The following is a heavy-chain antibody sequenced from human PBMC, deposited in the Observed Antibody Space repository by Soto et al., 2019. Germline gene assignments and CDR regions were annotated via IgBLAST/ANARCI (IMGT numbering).Heavy chain of an antibody. CDR2: ISYDGSNK. D-gene: IGHD2-2*01. CDR1: GFTFSSYG. CDR3: AKDPSCTSCYGDYYGMDV. J-gene: IGHJ6*02. V-gene: IGHV3-30*18. Sequence: QVQLVESGGGVVQPGRSLRLSCAASGFTFSSYGMHWVRQAPGKGLEWVAVISYDGSNKYYADSVKGRFTISRDNSKNTLYLQMNSLRAEDTAVYYCAKDPSCTSCYGDYYGMDVWGQGTTVTVSS.